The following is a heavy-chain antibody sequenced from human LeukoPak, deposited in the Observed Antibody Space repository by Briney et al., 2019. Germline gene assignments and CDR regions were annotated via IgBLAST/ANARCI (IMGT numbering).Heavy chain of an antibody. CDR3: AREDPGYKDYYDSSGSWDSFDY. D-gene: IGHD3-22*01. V-gene: IGHV1-69*01. CDR1: GGTFRSYA. Sequence: SVKVSCKASGGTFRSYAISWVRQAPGQGLEWMGGIIPILGTASYAQKFQGRVTITADESTSTAYMELSSLRSGDTAVYYCAREDPGYKDYYDSSGSWDSFDYWGQGTLVTVSS. CDR2: IIPILGTA. J-gene: IGHJ4*02.